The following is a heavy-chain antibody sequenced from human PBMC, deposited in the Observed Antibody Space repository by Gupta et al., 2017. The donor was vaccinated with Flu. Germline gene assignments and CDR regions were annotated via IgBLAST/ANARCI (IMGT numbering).Heavy chain of an antibody. CDR1: GGSISSSSYY. D-gene: IGHD5-18*01. Sequence: QLQLQESGPGLVKPSETLSLTCTVSGGSISSSSYYWGWIRQPPGKGLEWIGSIYDSGSNYYNPSLKSRVTISVDTSKNQFSLKLSSVTAADTAVYYCARGPTVGYSYGDSNYYYYGMDVWGQGTTVTVSS. J-gene: IGHJ6*02. V-gene: IGHV4-39*01. CDR2: IYDSGSN. CDR3: ARGPTVGYSYGDSNYYYYGMDV.